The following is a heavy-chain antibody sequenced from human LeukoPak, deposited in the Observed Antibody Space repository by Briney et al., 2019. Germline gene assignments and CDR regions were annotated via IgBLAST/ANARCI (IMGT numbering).Heavy chain of an antibody. J-gene: IGHJ4*02. CDR2: IIPILGIA. CDR3: ARQAHGFYGDYADLDY. Sequence: ASVKVSCKASGGAFSNYPISWVRQAPGQGLEWMGRIIPILGIATYAQKFQGRVTITADKSTGTAYMELSSLRSEDAAVYYCARQAHGFYGDYADLDYWGQGTLVTVSS. D-gene: IGHD4-17*01. V-gene: IGHV1-69*02. CDR1: GGAFSNYP.